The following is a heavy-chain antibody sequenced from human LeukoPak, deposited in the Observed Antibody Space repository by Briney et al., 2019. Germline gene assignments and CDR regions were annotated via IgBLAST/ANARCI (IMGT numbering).Heavy chain of an antibody. CDR3: ARDLGYCSGGSCYSPRWFDP. D-gene: IGHD2-15*01. Sequence: ASVKVSCKTSGGTFSNCAISWVRQAPGQGLEWMGGIIPIFGTANYAQKFQGRVTITADESTSTAYMELSSLRSEDTAVYYCARDLGYCSGGSCYSPRWFDPWGQGTLVTVSS. CDR2: IIPIFGTA. J-gene: IGHJ5*02. CDR1: GGTFSNCA. V-gene: IGHV1-69*13.